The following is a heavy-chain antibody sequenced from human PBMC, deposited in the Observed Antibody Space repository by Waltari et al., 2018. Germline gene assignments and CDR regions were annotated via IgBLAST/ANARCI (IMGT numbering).Heavy chain of an antibody. D-gene: IGHD2-2*01. J-gene: IGHJ6*02. CDR3: ATDAGYCSSTSCYVYYYYYGMDF. CDR1: GGSISSYY. CDR2: IYTSGST. Sequence: QVQLQESGPGLVKPSETLSLTCTVSGGSISSYYWSWIRQPAGKGLEWIGRIYTSGSTNYHPSLKSRVTISVYTSKIQFSLKLSSVTAADTAVYYCATDAGYCSSTSCYVYYYYYGMDFWGQGTTVTVSS. V-gene: IGHV4-4*07.